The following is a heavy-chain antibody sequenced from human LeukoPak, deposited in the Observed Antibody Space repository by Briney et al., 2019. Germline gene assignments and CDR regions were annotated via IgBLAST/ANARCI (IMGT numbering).Heavy chain of an antibody. V-gene: IGHV1-2*02. Sequence: ASVKVSCKASGYTFTGYYMHRVRQAPGQGLEWMGWINPNSGGTNYAQKFQGRVTMTRDTSISTAYMELSRLRSDDTAVYYCARELSAAGRWGAFDIWGQGTTVTVSS. CDR2: INPNSGGT. J-gene: IGHJ3*02. D-gene: IGHD6-13*01. CDR1: GYTFTGYY. CDR3: ARELSAAGRWGAFDI.